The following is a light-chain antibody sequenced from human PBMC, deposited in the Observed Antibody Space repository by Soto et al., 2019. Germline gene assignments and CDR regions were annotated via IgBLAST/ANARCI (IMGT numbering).Light chain of an antibody. CDR1: SSDIGGYNY. V-gene: IGLV2-14*03. J-gene: IGLJ3*02. Sequence: QSVLTQPASVSGSHGQSITISCIGSSSDIGGYNYVSWHQQHPGKDPKLMIYDVYDRTLGVSNRFSGSKSGNKASLPISWLQGDNEADYYCSLYTSSITLLFGGWTQLTVL. CDR2: DVY. CDR3: SLYTSSITLL.